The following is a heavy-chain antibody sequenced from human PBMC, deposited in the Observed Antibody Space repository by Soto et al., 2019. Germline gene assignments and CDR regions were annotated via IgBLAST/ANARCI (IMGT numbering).Heavy chain of an antibody. J-gene: IGHJ1*01. CDR1: GFTFDDYA. CDR2: ISWNSGSI. V-gene: IGHV3-9*01. D-gene: IGHD3-16*02. Sequence: EVQLVESGGGLVQPGRSLRLSCAASGFTFDDYAMHWVRQAPGKGLEWVSGISWNSGSIGYADSVKGRFTISRDNAKNSLYLQMNSQRAEDTALYYCAKPIYDYIWGSYRLEYFQHWGQGTLVTVSS. CDR3: AKPIYDYIWGSYRLEYFQH.